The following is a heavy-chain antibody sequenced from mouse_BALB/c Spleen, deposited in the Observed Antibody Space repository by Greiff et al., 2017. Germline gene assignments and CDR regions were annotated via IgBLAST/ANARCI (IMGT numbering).Heavy chain of an antibody. CDR2: ISSGSSTI. Sequence: EVKLQESGGGLVQPGGSRKLSCAASGFTFSSFGMHWVRQAPEKGLEWVAYISSGSSTIYYADTVKGRFTISRDNPKNTLFLQMTSLRSEDTAMYYCASRGYSFYAMDYWGQGTSVTVSS. CDR1: GFTFSSFG. J-gene: IGHJ4*01. CDR3: ASRGYSFYAMDY. D-gene: IGHD2-3*01. V-gene: IGHV5-17*02.